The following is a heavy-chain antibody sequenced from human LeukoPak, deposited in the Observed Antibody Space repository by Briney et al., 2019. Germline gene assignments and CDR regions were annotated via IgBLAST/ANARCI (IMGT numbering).Heavy chain of an antibody. V-gene: IGHV3-43*02. D-gene: IGHD1-26*01. Sequence: GGSLRLSCAASGFTFGDYPMHWIRQSPGQGLEWVSLISPDGGRSFQADSVRGRFTISRDNSKNSLYLQMNSLRSEDTALYYCAKDMGGSGRNWASNWFDPWGQGTLVSVSS. CDR3: AKDMGGSGRNWASNWFDP. J-gene: IGHJ5*02. CDR2: ISPDGGRS. CDR1: GFTFGDYP.